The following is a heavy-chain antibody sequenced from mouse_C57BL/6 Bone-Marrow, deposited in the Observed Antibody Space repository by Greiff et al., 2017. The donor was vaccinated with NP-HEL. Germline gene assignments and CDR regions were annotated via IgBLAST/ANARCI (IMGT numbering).Heavy chain of an antibody. V-gene: IGHV14-2*01. CDR1: GFNIKDYY. Sequence: EVMLVESGAELVKPGASVKLSCTASGFNIKDYYMHWVKQRTEQGLEWIGRIDPEDGETKYAPKFQGKATITADTSSNTAYLQLSSLTSEDTAVYYCARYYGSSYVDAYWGQGTLVTVSA. J-gene: IGHJ3*01. CDR3: ARYYGSSYVDAY. CDR2: IDPEDGET. D-gene: IGHD1-1*01.